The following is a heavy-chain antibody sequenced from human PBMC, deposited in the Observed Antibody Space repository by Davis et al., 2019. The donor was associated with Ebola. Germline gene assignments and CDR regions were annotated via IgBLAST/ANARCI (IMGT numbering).Heavy chain of an antibody. CDR3: ARSTSGSPHPFKY. CDR1: GLRFSRDA. CDR2: ISHDGGTK. J-gene: IGHJ4*02. Sequence: GESLKISCAASGLRFSRDAMHWARQAPGKGLELATVISHDGGTKYYADSVRGRFTISRDNSKNSLYLQMNSLRTEDTAVYYCARSTSGSPHPFKYWGQGTLVTVSS. D-gene: IGHD3-10*01. V-gene: IGHV3-30-3*01.